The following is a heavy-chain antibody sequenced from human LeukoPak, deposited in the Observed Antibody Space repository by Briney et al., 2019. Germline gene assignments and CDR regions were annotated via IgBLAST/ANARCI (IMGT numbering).Heavy chain of an antibody. CDR2: IYYSGST. D-gene: IGHD1-26*01. Sequence: SSETLSLTCTVSGGSISSYYWSWIRQPPGKGLEWIGYIYYSGSTSYNPSLKSRVTISVDTSKKQFSLKLSSVTAADTAFYYCARYIVSYPHDAYDIWGQGTMVTVSS. V-gene: IGHV4-59*01. CDR1: GGSISSYY. CDR3: ARYIVSYPHDAYDI. J-gene: IGHJ3*02.